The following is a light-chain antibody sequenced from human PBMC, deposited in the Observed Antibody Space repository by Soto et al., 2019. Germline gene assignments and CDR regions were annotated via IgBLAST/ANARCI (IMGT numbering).Light chain of an antibody. J-gene: IGKJ5*01. CDR2: QTS. CDR3: QQYGNPRIT. CDR1: QYINTR. V-gene: IGKV3D-11*03. Sequence: EIVLTQSPATLSSFPGDRVTLSCRASQYINTRLAWYQHRPGQAPRLLIYQTSIRAAGIPARFSASGSGTDFTLTISRLEPEDFALYFCQQYGNPRITFGQGTRLEIK.